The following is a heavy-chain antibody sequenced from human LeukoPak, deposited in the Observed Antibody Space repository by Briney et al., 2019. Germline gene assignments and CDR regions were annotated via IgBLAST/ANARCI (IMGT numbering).Heavy chain of an antibody. CDR2: IYSGGST. CDR1: GFTFSSNY. D-gene: IGHD3-22*01. J-gene: IGHJ1*01. V-gene: IGHV3-53*01. CDR3: ASERKYYYDSSGYYHVGYFQH. Sequence: GGSLRLSCAASGFTFSSNYMSRVRQAPGKGLEWVSVIYSGGSTYYADSVKGRFTISRDNSKNTLYLQMNSLRAEDTAVYYCASERKYYYDSSGYYHVGYFQHWGQGTLVTVSS.